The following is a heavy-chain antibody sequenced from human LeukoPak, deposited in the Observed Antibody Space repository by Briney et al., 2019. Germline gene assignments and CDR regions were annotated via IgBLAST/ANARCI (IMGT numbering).Heavy chain of an antibody. J-gene: IGHJ3*02. V-gene: IGHV3-21*01. D-gene: IGHD3-3*01. CDR2: ISTGRRYI. CDR1: GFTFSTYS. CDR3: AAHYDFADAFDI. Sequence: GGSLRLSCAASGFTFSTYSMNWVRQAPGKGLEWVSSISTGRRYIYYADSVKGRFTISRDNAKSSLYLQMDSLSAEDTAVYYCAAHYDFADAFDIWGQGTMVTVSS.